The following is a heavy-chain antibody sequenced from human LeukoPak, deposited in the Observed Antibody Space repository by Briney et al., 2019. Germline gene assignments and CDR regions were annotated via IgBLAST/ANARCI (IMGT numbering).Heavy chain of an antibody. J-gene: IGHJ4*02. D-gene: IGHD1-26*01. CDR2: IYSGGST. Sequence: PGGSLRLSCAASGFTFSSNYMSWVRQAPGKGLEWVSVIYSGGSTYYADSVKGRFTISRDNSKNTRYLQMNSLRAEDTAVYYCASHSGSYGKMDYWGQGTLVTVSS. CDR1: GFTFSSNY. CDR3: ASHSGSYGKMDY. V-gene: IGHV3-53*01.